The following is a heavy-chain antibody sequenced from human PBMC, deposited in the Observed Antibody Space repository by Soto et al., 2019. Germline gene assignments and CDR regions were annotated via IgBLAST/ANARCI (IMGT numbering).Heavy chain of an antibody. CDR3: ATRNWFDP. V-gene: IGHV4-59*04. CDR1: CGSISSYY. J-gene: IGHJ5*02. CDR2: IYYSGST. Sequence: PSETLSLTCSVSCGSISSYYWSWIRQPPGKGLEWIGYIYYSGSTYYNPSLKSRVTISVDTSKNQFSLKLSSVTAADTAVYYCATRNWFDPSGQGALVTVSS.